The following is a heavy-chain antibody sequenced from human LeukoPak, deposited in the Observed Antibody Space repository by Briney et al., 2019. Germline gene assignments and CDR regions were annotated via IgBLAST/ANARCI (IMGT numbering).Heavy chain of an antibody. CDR2: INPNSGGT. V-gene: IGHV1-2*02. D-gene: IGHD5-12*01. CDR1: GYTFTGYY. Sequence: GASVKVSCKASGYTFTGYYIHWVRQAPGQGLEWMGWINPNSGGTNYAQKFQGRVTMTRDTSISTAYMELSRLRSDDTAVYYCARVKPWLDAFDIWGQGTMVTVSS. CDR3: ARVKPWLDAFDI. J-gene: IGHJ3*02.